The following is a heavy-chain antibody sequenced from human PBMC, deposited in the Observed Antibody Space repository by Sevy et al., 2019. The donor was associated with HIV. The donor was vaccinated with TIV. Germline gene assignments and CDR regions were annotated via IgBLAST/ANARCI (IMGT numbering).Heavy chain of an antibody. V-gene: IGHV3-30*02. CDR3: AKNTAAAGVGGFHY. Sequence: GGSLRLSCAASGFTFSHYALHWVRQAPGKGLDWLAFIHFDGSDKYYADSVKGRFTISRDNSKNTLYLQMNSLRVEDTAVYFCAKNTAAAGVGGFHYWGHGTLVTVSS. CDR2: IHFDGSDK. J-gene: IGHJ4*01. D-gene: IGHD6-13*01. CDR1: GFTFSHYA.